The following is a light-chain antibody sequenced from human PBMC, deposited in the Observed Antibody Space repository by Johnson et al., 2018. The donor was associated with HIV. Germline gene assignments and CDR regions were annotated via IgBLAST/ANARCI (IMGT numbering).Light chain of an antibody. CDR3: GTWDSSLRGV. V-gene: IGLV1-51*01. CDR1: SYNNGNNY. J-gene: IGLJ1*01. Sequence: SVLTQPPSVSAAPGQKVTISCSGSSYNNGNNYVSWYQQLPGTAPKLLIYDNNKRPSGIPDRFSGSKSGTSATLGITGLQTGDEADYFCGTWDSSLRGVFGTGTKVTVL. CDR2: DNN.